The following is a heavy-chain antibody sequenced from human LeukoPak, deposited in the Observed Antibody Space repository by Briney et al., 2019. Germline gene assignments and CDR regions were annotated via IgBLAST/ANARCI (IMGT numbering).Heavy chain of an antibody. V-gene: IGHV3-30-3*01. Sequence: GRSLRLSCAASGFTFSSYAMHWVRQAPGKGLEWVAVISYDGSNKYYADSVKGRFTISRDNSKNTLYLQMNSLRAEDTAVYYCARDPGFYAGTTGFDYWGQGTLVTVSS. J-gene: IGHJ4*02. CDR1: GFTFSSYA. D-gene: IGHD1-7*01. CDR2: ISYDGSNK. CDR3: ARDPGFYAGTTGFDY.